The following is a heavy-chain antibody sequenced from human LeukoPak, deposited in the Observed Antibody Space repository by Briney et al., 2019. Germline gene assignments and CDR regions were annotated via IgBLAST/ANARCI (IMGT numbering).Heavy chain of an antibody. CDR3: ARDPYRFAFDI. V-gene: IGHV3-7*03. J-gene: IGHJ3*02. Sequence: GGSLRLSCAASGFSFSTIYMSWVRQTPGQGLEWVANINVDGTAEYYVDSVKGRFTISRDNAKNSLYLQMNSLRAEDTAVYYCARDPYRFAFDIWGQGAVVLVSS. CDR2: INVDGTAE. D-gene: IGHD1-26*01. CDR1: GFSFSTIY.